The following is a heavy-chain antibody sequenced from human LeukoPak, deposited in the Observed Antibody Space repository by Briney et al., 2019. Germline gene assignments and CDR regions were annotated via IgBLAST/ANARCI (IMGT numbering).Heavy chain of an antibody. V-gene: IGHV3-23*01. Sequence: GGSLRLSCAASGFTFNTYGMSWVRQAPGKGLEWVSGISGSGGATYYADSVKGRFTISRDNSKNTLYLQMNSLRAEDTAVYYCAREGRYFDWLLDKYYFDYWGQGTLVTVSS. D-gene: IGHD3-9*01. J-gene: IGHJ4*02. CDR2: ISGSGGAT. CDR1: GFTFNTYG. CDR3: AREGRYFDWLLDKYYFDY.